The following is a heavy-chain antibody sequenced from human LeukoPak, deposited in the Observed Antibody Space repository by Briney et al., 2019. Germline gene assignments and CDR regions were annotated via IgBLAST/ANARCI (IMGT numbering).Heavy chain of an antibody. V-gene: IGHV1-69*13. D-gene: IGHD3-10*01. CDR3: ARYKVPPHQDSSMVPGVYYYYGMDV. CDR2: IIPFFGTP. Sequence: ASVKVSCKASGGSFSTYAISWVRQAPGQGLEWTGGIIPFFGTPSYAQKFHGRVTITADESTNTAYMEVSSLRSEDTALYYCARYKVPPHQDSSMVPGVYYYYGMDVWGLGTTVTVSS. CDR1: GGSFSTYA. J-gene: IGHJ6*02.